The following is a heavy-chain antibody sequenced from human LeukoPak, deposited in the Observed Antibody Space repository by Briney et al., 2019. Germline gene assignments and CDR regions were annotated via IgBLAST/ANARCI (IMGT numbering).Heavy chain of an antibody. D-gene: IGHD6-19*01. V-gene: IGHV4-34*01. CDR2: INHSGST. J-gene: IGHJ5*02. CDR3: ASTGIAVAGNPYNWFDP. CDR1: GGSFSGYY. Sequence: KTSETLSLTCAVYGGSFSGYYWSWIRQPPGKGLEWIGEINHSGSTNYNPSLKSRVTISVDTSKNQFPLKLSSVTAADTAVYYCASTGIAVAGNPYNWFDPWGQGTLVTVSS.